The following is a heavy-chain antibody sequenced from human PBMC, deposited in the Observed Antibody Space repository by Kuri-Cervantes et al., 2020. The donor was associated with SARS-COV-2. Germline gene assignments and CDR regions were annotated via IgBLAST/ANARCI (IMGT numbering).Heavy chain of an antibody. Sequence: SVKVSCKASGGTFSSYAISWVRQAPGQGLEWMGRIIPIFGTANYAQKFQGRVTITADESTNTVYLELNSLGFEDTAVYYCARELYGLADYWGQGTLVTVSS. D-gene: IGHD3-10*01. CDR2: IIPIFGTA. J-gene: IGHJ4*02. V-gene: IGHV1-69*13. CDR1: GGTFSSYA. CDR3: ARELYGLADY.